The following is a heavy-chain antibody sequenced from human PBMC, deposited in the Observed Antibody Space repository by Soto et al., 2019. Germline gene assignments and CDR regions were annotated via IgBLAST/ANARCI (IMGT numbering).Heavy chain of an antibody. Sequence: GESLKISCKGSGYSFAGYWITWVRQKPGKGLEWMGRIDPSDSQTYYSPSFRGHVTISVTKSITTVFLQWSSLRASGTAMYYCARQIYGSDTGPNFQYYFDSWGQGTPVTVSS. CDR2: IDPSDSQT. V-gene: IGHV5-10-1*01. J-gene: IGHJ4*02. D-gene: IGHD5-18*01. CDR3: ARQIYGSDTGPNFQYYFDS. CDR1: GYSFAGYW.